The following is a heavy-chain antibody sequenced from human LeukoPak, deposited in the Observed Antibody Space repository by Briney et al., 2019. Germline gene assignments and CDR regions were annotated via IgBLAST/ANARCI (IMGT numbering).Heavy chain of an antibody. CDR3: ANDMDDYNVQPPLFRY. D-gene: IGHD4-11*01. CDR2: ISGGGSSA. J-gene: IGHJ1*01. V-gene: IGHV3-23*01. CDR1: GFTFTSFA. Sequence: GGSLRLSCATSGFTFTSFAMSWVRLAPGKGLQWVAAISGGGSSAYYADSVKGRVTISRDNSKNMLYLQMSSLRVEDTAVYYCANDMDDYNVQPPLFRYWGQGTLVTVSS.